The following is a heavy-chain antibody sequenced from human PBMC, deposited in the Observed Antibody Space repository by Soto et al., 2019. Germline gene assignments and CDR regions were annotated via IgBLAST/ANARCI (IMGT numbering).Heavy chain of an antibody. CDR1: GYSFGHFW. CDR3: VRQGYYHDSGGYYLLGFDS. V-gene: IGHV5-51*01. Sequence: GESLKISCNGSGYSFGHFWICWVRQMPCKGLEWMGIIYPGDSDTRYSPSFQGQVTISADKSIRTAYLQWSSLNSSDTAMYYCVRQGYYHDSGGYYLLGFDSWGQGTLVTVSS. CDR2: IYPGDSDT. J-gene: IGHJ4*02. D-gene: IGHD3-22*01.